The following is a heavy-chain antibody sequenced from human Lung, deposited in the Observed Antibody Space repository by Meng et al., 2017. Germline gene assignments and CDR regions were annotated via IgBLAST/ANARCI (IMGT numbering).Heavy chain of an antibody. CDR2: ISYDGSGE. CDR3: IAEIGPKSFDN. D-gene: IGHD3-22*01. CDR1: GFSFSSHA. V-gene: IGHV3-30*04. Sequence: QVQLAESGGALVQPGRSLRLSCAAPGFSFSSHAMHWVRQAPGKGLEWVALISYDGSGEGYADSVKGRFTISRDNSKSTLYLQMDSLRPEDTAVYYCIAEIGPKSFDNWGQGTLVTVSS. J-gene: IGHJ4*02.